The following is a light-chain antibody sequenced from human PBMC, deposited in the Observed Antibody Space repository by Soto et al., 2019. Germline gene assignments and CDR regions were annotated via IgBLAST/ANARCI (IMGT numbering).Light chain of an antibody. CDR3: QQLNSYWYT. V-gene: IGKV1-9*01. Sequence: DIQLTQSPSFLSASVGDRVTITCRASQGISSYLAWYQQKPGKAPKLLINGASTLQSGVPSRFSVSGSGTEFTLTINSLQPEDIGTYYCQQLNSYWYTFGQGTKLEI. CDR2: GAS. J-gene: IGKJ2*01. CDR1: QGISSY.